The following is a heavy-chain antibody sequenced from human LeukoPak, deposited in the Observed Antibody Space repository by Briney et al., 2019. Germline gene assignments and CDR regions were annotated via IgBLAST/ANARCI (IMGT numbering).Heavy chain of an antibody. CDR1: GFTFSSYW. J-gene: IGHJ4*02. Sequence: GGPLRLSCTASGFTFSSYWMSWVRQAPGRGLEWVANIKEDGSEKYYVDSVTGRFTISRDNAKKSLYLQMNSLRAEDTAVYYCARRYSSGWSIDCWGQGTLVTVSS. CDR2: IKEDGSEK. D-gene: IGHD6-19*01. V-gene: IGHV3-7*05. CDR3: ARRYSSGWSIDC.